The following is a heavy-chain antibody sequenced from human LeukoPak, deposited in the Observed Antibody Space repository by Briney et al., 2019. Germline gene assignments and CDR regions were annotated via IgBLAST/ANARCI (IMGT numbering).Heavy chain of an antibody. CDR1: GYTFSGYY. Sequence: ASVKVSCKASGYTFSGYYMHWVRQAPGQGLEWMGWINPNSGATNYAQKFQGRVTMTRDTSISTAYMELTRLRSDDTAVYFCARQGSNSSGWYPVDDWGQGTLVTVSS. J-gene: IGHJ4*02. CDR3: ARQGSNSSGWYPVDD. D-gene: IGHD6-19*01. CDR2: INPNSGAT. V-gene: IGHV1-2*02.